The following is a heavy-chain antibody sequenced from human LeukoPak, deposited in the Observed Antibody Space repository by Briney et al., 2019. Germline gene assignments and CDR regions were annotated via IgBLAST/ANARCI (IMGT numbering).Heavy chain of an antibody. CDR2: ISSSSSYI. J-gene: IGHJ6*03. CDR3: ARSPAGYYYYMDV. CDR1: RFTFSNYV. D-gene: IGHD6-13*01. V-gene: IGHV3-21*01. Sequence: GGSLRLSCAASRFTFSNYVMHWVRQAPGKGLEWVSSISSSSSYIYYADSVKGRFTISRDNAKNSLYLQMNSLRAEDTAVYYCARSPAGYYYYMDVWGKGTTVTISS.